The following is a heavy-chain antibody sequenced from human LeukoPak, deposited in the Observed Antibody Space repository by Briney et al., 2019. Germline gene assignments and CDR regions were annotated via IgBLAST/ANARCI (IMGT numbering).Heavy chain of an antibody. V-gene: IGHV3-30-3*01. CDR3: ASPKGLLGDPGGD. D-gene: IGHD1-26*01. J-gene: IGHJ4*02. Sequence: PGGPLRLSCAASGFTFSSYAMHWVRQAPGKGLEWVAVISYDGSNKYYADSVKGRFTISRDNSKNTLYLQMNSLRAEDTAVYYCASPKGLLGDPGGDWGQGTLVTVSS. CDR2: ISYDGSNK. CDR1: GFTFSSYA.